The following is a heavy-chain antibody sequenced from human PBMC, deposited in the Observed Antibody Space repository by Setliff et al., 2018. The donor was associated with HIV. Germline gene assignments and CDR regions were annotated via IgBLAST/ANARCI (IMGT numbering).Heavy chain of an antibody. D-gene: IGHD6-13*01. Sequence: PGGSLRLSCAASGLTFSGYPMSWVRQAPGKGLEWVSAISAGTGHTYYADSVKGRFTISRDNSKSTLYLQMSSLTAEDTAVHYCARDARWPNDAFDIWGQGTVVTVSS. CDR2: ISAGTGHT. J-gene: IGHJ3*02. CDR1: GLTFSGYP. CDR3: ARDARWPNDAFDI. V-gene: IGHV3-23*01.